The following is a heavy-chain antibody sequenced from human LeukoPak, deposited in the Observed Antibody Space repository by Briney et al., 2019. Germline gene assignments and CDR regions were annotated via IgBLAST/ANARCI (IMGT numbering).Heavy chain of an antibody. J-gene: IGHJ3*02. CDR2: INPNSGGT. Sequence: GASVKVSCKASGYTFTGYYMHWVRQAPGQGLEWMGWINPNSGGTNYAQKFQGRVTMTRDTSISTAYMELSRLRSDDTAVYYCARTPRSAARPDAFDIWGQGTMVTVSS. CDR1: GYTFTGYY. D-gene: IGHD6-6*01. CDR3: ARTPRSAARPDAFDI. V-gene: IGHV1-2*02.